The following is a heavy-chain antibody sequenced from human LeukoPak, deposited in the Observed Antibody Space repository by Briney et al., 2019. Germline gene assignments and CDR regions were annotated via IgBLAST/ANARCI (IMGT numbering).Heavy chain of an antibody. D-gene: IGHD1-14*01. CDR1: GGSISSGYY. CDR2: IYYSGST. CDR3: ARRSTGPETARGAFDI. V-gene: IGHV4-39*01. J-gene: IGHJ3*02. Sequence: SQTLSLTCTVSGGSISSGYYWGWIRQYPGKGLEWIGSIYYSGSTYYNPTLKSRDTISVDTSKNTFSLKLSSVAAADTAMYYCARRSTGPETARGAFDIWGQGTMVIVSS.